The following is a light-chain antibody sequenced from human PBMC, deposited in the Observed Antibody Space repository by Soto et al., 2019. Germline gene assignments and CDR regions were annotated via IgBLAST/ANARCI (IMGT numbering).Light chain of an antibody. CDR2: EVT. CDR3: SSYTTRSPCV. V-gene: IGLV2-14*01. J-gene: IGLJ3*02. CDR1: SSDVGGYNY. Sequence: QSALTQPASVSGSPGQSITISCTGTSSDVGGYNYVSWYQQHPGKAPKLIIYEVTNRPSGVSKRFSGSKSGNTASLTISGLQAEDEADYYCSSYTTRSPCVFGGGTKVTVL.